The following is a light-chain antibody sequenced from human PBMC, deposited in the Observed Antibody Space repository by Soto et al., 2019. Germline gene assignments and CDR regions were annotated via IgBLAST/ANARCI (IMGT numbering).Light chain of an antibody. J-gene: IGLJ2*01. Sequence: QSVLTQPPSVSGAPGPRVTISCTGSSSNIGAGYDVHWYQQLPGTAPKLVIYGNRNRPSGVPDRFSGSKSGTSASLAITGLQAEDEADYYCQSYDSSLSGSKVVFGGGTKLTVL. CDR2: GNR. CDR1: SSNIGAGYD. CDR3: QSYDSSLSGSKVV. V-gene: IGLV1-40*01.